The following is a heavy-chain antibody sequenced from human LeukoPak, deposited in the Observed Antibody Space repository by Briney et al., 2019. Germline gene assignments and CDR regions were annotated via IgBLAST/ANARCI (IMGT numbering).Heavy chain of an antibody. CDR2: IGGSDGRT. CDR1: GFTFSSYA. Sequence: PGGSLRLSCAAAGFTFSSYAMSWVRQAPGEGLECVSVIGGSDGRTYYADSVKGRFTISRDNSKNMLYLQMNRLRAEDTVVYYCAKAILDALGGIYGPFDNWGQGTLVSVSS. CDR3: AKAILDALGGIYGPFDN. V-gene: IGHV3-23*01. J-gene: IGHJ4*02. D-gene: IGHD2-15*01.